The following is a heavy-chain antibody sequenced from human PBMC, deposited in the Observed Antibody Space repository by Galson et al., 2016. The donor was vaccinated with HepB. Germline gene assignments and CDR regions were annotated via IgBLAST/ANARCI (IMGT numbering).Heavy chain of an antibody. V-gene: IGHV3-21*01. J-gene: IGHJ4*02. CDR3: AKDKEPYKWNPLTRDY. Sequence: SLRLSCAASGFTLSSHSMNWVRQAPGKGLEWVSSSSGSGYFIFYADSVTGRFTISRDNSKCTLYLQMNSLTAEDTAVYYCAKDKEPYKWNPLTRDYWGQGTLVTVSS. CDR1: GFTLSSHS. D-gene: IGHD1-20*01. CDR2: SSGSGYFI.